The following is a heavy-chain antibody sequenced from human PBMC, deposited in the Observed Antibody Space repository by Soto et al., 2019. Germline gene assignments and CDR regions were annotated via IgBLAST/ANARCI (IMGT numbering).Heavy chain of an antibody. Sequence: SETLSLTCTVSGGSISSGDYYWSWIRQPPGKGLEWIGYIYYSGSTYYNPSLKSRVTISVDTSKNQFSLKLSSVTAADTAVYCCARSYYYDSSGYLDYWGQGTLVTVSS. CDR2: IYYSGST. V-gene: IGHV4-30-4*01. CDR1: GGSISSGDYY. CDR3: ARSYYYDSSGYLDY. D-gene: IGHD3-22*01. J-gene: IGHJ4*02.